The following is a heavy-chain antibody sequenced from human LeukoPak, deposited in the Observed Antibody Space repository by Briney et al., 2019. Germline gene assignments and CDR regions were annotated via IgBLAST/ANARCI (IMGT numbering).Heavy chain of an antibody. J-gene: IGHJ4*02. CDR3: ARAGTGSYLFDY. Sequence: PSETLSLTCTVSSASISFYYWSWIRQPAGKALEGIGHIYTSGSTNYNPSLKSRVTMSVDTSKNQFSLKLSSVTAADTAMYYCARAGTGSYLFDYWGQGTLVTVSS. CDR1: SASISFYY. CDR2: IYTSGST. D-gene: IGHD1-26*01. V-gene: IGHV4-4*07.